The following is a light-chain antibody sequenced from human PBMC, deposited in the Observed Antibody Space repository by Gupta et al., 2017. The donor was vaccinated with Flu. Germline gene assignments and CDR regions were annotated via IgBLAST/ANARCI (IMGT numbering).Light chain of an antibody. J-gene: IGLJ3*02. CDR2: EVS. CDR3: SSYTSTTTLRV. V-gene: IGLV2-14*01. Sequence: PGQSLTISCTGTSSDVGGYNYVSWYQQHPGKAPKLVIYEVSIRPSGVSYRFSGSKSGNTASLTISGLQAEDEADYYCSSYTSTTTLRVFGGGTKLTVL. CDR1: SSDVGGYNY.